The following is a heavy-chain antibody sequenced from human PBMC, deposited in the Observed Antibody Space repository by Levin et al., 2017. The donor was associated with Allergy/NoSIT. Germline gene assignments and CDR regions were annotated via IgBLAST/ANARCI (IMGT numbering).Heavy chain of an antibody. Sequence: PGGSLRLSCAASRFTFSTYDMHWVRQAPGKGLEWVAVISHDGSDKHYVDSVKGRFTISRDNSKNTLFLQMNSLRPEDTAVYYCARGGYSGSYYAYEFWGQGTMVTVSS. D-gene: IGHD1-26*01. CDR2: ISHDGSDK. J-gene: IGHJ3*01. V-gene: IGHV3-30*03. CDR3: ARGGYSGSYYAYEF. CDR1: RFTFSTYD.